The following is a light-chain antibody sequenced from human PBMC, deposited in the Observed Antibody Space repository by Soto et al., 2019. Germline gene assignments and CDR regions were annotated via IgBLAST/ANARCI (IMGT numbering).Light chain of an antibody. V-gene: IGLV2-14*01. CDR3: SSYTGRSSPCG. Sequence: QSVLTQPASVSGSPGQSITISCTGTSSDVGGYNYVSWYQQHPGKAPKLMIYGVSTRPSGVSNRFSGSKSGNTASLKISWLQADDEADYYCSSYTGRSSPCGFGTGTKVTVL. CDR1: SSDVGGYNY. CDR2: GVS. J-gene: IGLJ1*01.